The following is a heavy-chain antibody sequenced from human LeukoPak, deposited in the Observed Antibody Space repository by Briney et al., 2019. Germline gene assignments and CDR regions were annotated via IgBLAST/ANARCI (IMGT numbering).Heavy chain of an antibody. J-gene: IGHJ2*01. CDR3: AARENNWYFDL. D-gene: IGHD1-26*01. CDR2: IYYSGST. V-gene: IGHV4-59*01. CDR1: GGXISSYY. Sequence: SETLSLTCTVSGGXISSYYCSWIRQPPGKGLKWIGYIYYSGSTNYNPSLKSRVTISVDTSKNQFSLKLSSVTAADTAVYYCAARENNWYFDLWGRGTLVTVSS.